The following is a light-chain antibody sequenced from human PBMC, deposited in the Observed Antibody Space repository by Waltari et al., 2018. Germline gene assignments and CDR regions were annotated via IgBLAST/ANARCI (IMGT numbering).Light chain of an antibody. CDR3: SAWDSSLSAWV. CDR2: RNN. V-gene: IGLV10-54*01. J-gene: IGLJ3*02. Sequence: QAGLTQPPSMSKDLRQPATLTCPANIKNVGYQYVPSLQQHQGHPPKLLSYRNNDRPSGISERFSASRSGNTASLTITGLQPEDEADYYCSAWDSSLSAWVFGGGTKLTVL. CDR1: IKNVGYQY.